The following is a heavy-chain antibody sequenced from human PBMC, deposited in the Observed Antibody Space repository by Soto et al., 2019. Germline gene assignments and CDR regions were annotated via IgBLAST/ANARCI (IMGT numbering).Heavy chain of an antibody. Sequence: QLQLQESGSGLVKPSQTLSLTCAVSGGSISSGGSSWSWIRQPPGKRLEWIGYIYHTGSTYYNPALKSRVTIVVDRSKHQFSLKLSSVTAADTAVYYCARDGELGPYYFDYCGQGTLVTVSS. CDR3: ARDGELGPYYFDY. D-gene: IGHD7-27*01. V-gene: IGHV4-30-2*01. CDR1: GGSISSGGSS. J-gene: IGHJ4*02. CDR2: IYHTGST.